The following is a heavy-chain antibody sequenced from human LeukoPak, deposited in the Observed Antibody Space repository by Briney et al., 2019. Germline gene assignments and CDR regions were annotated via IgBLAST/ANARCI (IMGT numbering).Heavy chain of an antibody. V-gene: IGHV3-9*01. CDR3: SKSINHYYDSSGYFQA. D-gene: IGHD3-22*01. CDR2: INWLGGNA. CDR1: GFTFHDYA. Sequence: PGGSLRLSCAASGFTFHDYAIHWVRQRPGKGLEWVAGINWLGGNAGYADSVKGRFTVSKDNTKNSLYLQMNSLRVEDTAFYFCSKSINHYYDSSGYFQAWGQGTLVTVSS. J-gene: IGHJ5*02.